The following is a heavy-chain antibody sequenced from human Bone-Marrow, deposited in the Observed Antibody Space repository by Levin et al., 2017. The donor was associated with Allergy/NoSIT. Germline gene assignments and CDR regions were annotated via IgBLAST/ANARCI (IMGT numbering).Heavy chain of an antibody. Sequence: SETLSLTCTVSGGSISGFYWSWIRQAPGKGLEWIGYIDDTGSTKYNPSLKSRVSISVVTSKNQFSLKLNSVTTADTALYHCARSDRYWGTGNCYSDEVDCFDCWGRGAMVTVSS. V-gene: IGHV4-59*01. CDR3: ARSDRYWGTGNCYSDEVDCFDC. CDR1: GGSISGFY. D-gene: IGHD2-15*01. J-gene: IGHJ3*01. CDR2: IDDTGST.